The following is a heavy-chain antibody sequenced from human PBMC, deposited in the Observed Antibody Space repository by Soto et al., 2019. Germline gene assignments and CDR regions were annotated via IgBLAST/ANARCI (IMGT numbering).Heavy chain of an antibody. Sequence: GGSLRLSCAASGFTVSSNYMSWVRQAPGKGLEWVSVIYSGGSTYYADSVKGRFTISRDNSKNTLYLQMNSLRAEDTAVYYCARDSRYFDMSTKSYYYYYGMDVWGQGTTVTVSS. CDR2: IYSGGST. D-gene: IGHD3-9*01. V-gene: IGHV3-66*01. CDR1: GFTVSSNY. J-gene: IGHJ6*02. CDR3: ARDSRYFDMSTKSYYYYYGMDV.